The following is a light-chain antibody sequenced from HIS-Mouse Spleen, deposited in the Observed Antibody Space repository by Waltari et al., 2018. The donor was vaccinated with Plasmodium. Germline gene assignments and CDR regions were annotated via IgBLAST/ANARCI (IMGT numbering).Light chain of an antibody. Sequence: SYELTQPPSVSVSPGQTARITCSGDELPKQYAYWYQQQPGQTPVLVIYKDSERPSGIPELFSGSSSGTTVTLTISGVQAEDEADYYCQSADSSGTPNWVFGGGTKLTVL. CDR1: ELPKQY. CDR3: QSADSSGTPNWV. V-gene: IGLV3-25*03. CDR2: KDS. J-gene: IGLJ3*02.